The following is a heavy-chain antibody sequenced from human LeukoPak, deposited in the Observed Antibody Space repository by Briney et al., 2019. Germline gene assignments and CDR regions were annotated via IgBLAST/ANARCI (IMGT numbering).Heavy chain of an antibody. V-gene: IGHV4-39*01. Sequence: SETLSLTCTVSGASLSCTSHSWVWVRPTPGKGLEWIATFHSSGSTFYSSSLQSRVTISADTSRSQFSLNLNSVTAADTAVYYCVRLPTGFPNWFDTWGQGSLVTVSS. J-gene: IGHJ5*02. CDR1: GASLSCTSHS. CDR2: FHSSGST. CDR3: VRLPTGFPNWFDT.